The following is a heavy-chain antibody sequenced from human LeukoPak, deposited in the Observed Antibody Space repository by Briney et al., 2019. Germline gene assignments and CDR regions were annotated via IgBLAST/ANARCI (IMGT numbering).Heavy chain of an antibody. D-gene: IGHD6-13*01. Sequence: SETLSLTCAVYGGSFSGYYWSWIRQPPGKGLEWIGEIYHSGSTNYNPSLKSRVTISVDKSKNQFSLKLSSVTAADTAVYYCARVRWYSSSWYSYYYGMDVWGQGTTVTVSS. CDR2: IYHSGST. CDR1: GGSFSGYY. J-gene: IGHJ6*02. V-gene: IGHV4-34*01. CDR3: ARVRWYSSSWYSYYYGMDV.